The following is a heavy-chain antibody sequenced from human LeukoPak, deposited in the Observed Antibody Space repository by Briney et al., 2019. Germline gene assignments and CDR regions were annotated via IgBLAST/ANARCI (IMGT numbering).Heavy chain of an antibody. V-gene: IGHV4-38-2*02. D-gene: IGHD3-9*01. Sequence: SETLSLTCTVSGYSISSGYYWGWIRQPPGKGLEWIGSIYHSGSTYYNPSLKSRVTISVDTSKNQFSLKLSSVTAADTAVYYCARISTYYDILTGYYNPTYYFDYWGQGTLVTVSS. CDR1: GYSISSGYY. CDR3: ARISTYYDILTGYYNPTYYFDY. J-gene: IGHJ4*02. CDR2: IYHSGST.